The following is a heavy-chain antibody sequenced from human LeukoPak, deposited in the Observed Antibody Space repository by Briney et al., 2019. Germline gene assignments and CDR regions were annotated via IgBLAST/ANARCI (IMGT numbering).Heavy chain of an antibody. J-gene: IGHJ4*02. CDR2: ISGSGDST. Sequence: PGGSLRLSCAASGFTFSSYAMSWVRQAPGKGLEWVSAISGSGDSTYSTDSVKGRFTISRDNSKNTLYLQMNSLRAEDTAVYYCATLGKPVAGTHYWGQGTLVTVSS. V-gene: IGHV3-23*01. CDR1: GFTFSSYA. D-gene: IGHD6-19*01. CDR3: ATLGKPVAGTHY.